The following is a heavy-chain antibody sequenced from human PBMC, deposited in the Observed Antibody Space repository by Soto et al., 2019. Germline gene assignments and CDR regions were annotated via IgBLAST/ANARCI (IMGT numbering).Heavy chain of an antibody. CDR1: GFTFSNYG. CDR3: ARISSYSSGWYSAFDI. Sequence: GGSLRLSCAASGFTFSNYGIHWVRQPPGKGLEWVAVISHDANNKYYADSVKGRFTISRDNSRNTLYLQMSSLRAEDTAVYYCARISSYSSGWYSAFDIWGQGTMVTVSS. J-gene: IGHJ3*02. CDR2: ISHDANNK. V-gene: IGHV3-30*03. D-gene: IGHD6-19*01.